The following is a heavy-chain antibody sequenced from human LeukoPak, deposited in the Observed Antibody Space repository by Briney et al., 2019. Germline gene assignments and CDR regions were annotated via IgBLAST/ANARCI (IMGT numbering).Heavy chain of an antibody. CDR3: ARTGVTMVRGVIRHWFDP. CDR1: GYTFTGYY. Sequence: ASVKVSCKASGYTFTGYYMHWVRQAPGQGLEWMGWINPNSGGTNHAQKFQGRVTMTRDTSISTAYMELSRLRSDDTAVYYCARTGVTMVRGVIRHWFDPWGQGTLVTVSS. V-gene: IGHV1-2*02. J-gene: IGHJ5*02. CDR2: INPNSGGT. D-gene: IGHD3-10*01.